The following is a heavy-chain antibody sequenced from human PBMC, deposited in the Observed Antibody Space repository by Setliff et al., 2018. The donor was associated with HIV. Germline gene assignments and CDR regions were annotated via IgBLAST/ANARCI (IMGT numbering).Heavy chain of an antibody. CDR3: ARESPDGLDY. V-gene: IGHV4-34*01. J-gene: IGHJ4*02. CDR2: IYYSGGT. D-gene: IGHD2-8*01. Sequence: ETLSLTCAVYGGSFSDYYWSWIRQPPGKGLEWIGSIYYSGGTYYNPSLKSRVTISEDTSKNQFSLKVNSVTAADTAMYFCARESPDGLDYWGQGTLVTVSS. CDR1: GGSFSDYY.